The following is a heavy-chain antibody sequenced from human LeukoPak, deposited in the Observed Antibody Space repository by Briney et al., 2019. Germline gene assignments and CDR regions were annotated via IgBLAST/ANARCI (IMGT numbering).Heavy chain of an antibody. CDR3: ARGWVKKAFDI. Sequence: ASVKVSCKASGYTFTSHGISWVRQAPGQGLEWMGWISTYNGNTNYAQKLQGRVSMTTDTSTSTAYMDLRSLRSDDTAVYYCARGWVKKAFDIWGQGTMVTVSS. J-gene: IGHJ3*02. CDR2: ISTYNGNT. CDR1: GYTFTSHG. D-gene: IGHD3-16*01. V-gene: IGHV1-18*01.